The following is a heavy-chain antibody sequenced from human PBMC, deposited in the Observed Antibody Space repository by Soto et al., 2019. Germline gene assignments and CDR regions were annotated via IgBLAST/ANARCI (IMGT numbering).Heavy chain of an antibody. J-gene: IGHJ6*02. V-gene: IGHV3-30*18. CDR1: GFTFSSYG. CDR2: ISYDGSNK. CDR3: AKVREDDGMLNYYYGMDV. D-gene: IGHD3-16*01. Sequence: GGSLRLSCAASGFTFSSYGMHWVRQAPGKGLEWVAVISYDGSNKYYADSVKGRFTISRDNSKNTLYLQMNSLRAEDTAVYYCAKVREDDGMLNYYYGMDVWGQGTTVTVSS.